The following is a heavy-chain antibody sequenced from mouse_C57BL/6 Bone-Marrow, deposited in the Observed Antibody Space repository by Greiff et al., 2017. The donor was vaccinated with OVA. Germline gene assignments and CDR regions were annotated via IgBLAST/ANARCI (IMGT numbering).Heavy chain of an antibody. V-gene: IGHV5-17*01. CDR3: ARTLTTVVAGDY. CDR1: GFTFSDYG. J-gene: IGHJ2*01. CDR2: ISSGSSTI. Sequence: EVKVEESGGGLVKPGGSLKLSCAASGFTFSDYGMHWVRQAPEKGLEWVAYISSGSSTIYYADTVKGRFTISRDNAKNTLFLQMTSLRSEDTAMYYCARTLTTVVAGDYWGQGTTLTVSS. D-gene: IGHD1-1*01.